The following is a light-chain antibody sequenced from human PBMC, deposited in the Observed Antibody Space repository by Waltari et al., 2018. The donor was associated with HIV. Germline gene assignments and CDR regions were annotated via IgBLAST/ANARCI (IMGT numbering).Light chain of an antibody. J-gene: IGKJ2*01. CDR3: QQYYSIPNT. Sequence: DVHMTQSPSSLSASVGDRVTLTCRASQPISNSFAWYQQNPVKAPKPLVYGTSRLESGVPSRFSGSGSGTDYTLTISSLQPEDFASYYCQQYYSIPNTFGQGTKLEIK. CDR1: QPISNS. V-gene: IGKV1-NL1*01. CDR2: GTS.